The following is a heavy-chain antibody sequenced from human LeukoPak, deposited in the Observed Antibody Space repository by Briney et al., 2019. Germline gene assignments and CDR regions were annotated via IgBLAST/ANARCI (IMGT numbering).Heavy chain of an antibody. J-gene: IGHJ4*02. CDR3: AKDLGRYRNNYFDY. Sequence: GGSLRLSCAASGFTFSSYAMSWGRDAPEEGLEWVSTISGSGGGTYYADSVKGRFTISRDDSKNTLYLQMNSLRAEDTAVYYCAKDLGRYRNNYFDYWGQGTLVTVSS. CDR1: GFTFSSYA. CDR2: ISGSGGGT. V-gene: IGHV3-23*01. D-gene: IGHD1-26*01.